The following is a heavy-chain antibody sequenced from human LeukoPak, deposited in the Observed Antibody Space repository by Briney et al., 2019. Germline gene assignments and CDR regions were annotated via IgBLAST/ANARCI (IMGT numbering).Heavy chain of an antibody. CDR3: VRSYDNSGYYQYYFDY. CDR1: GYSFTSYW. D-gene: IGHD3-22*01. CDR2: IDPTDSYT. V-gene: IGHV5-10-1*01. J-gene: IGHJ4*02. Sequence: GESLKISCKGSGYSFTSYWIGWVRQMPGKGLEWMGRIDPTDSYTNYSPSFQGHVTFSADKSISTAYLQWSSLKASDTAMFYCVRSYDNSGYYQYYFDYWGQGTLVTVSS.